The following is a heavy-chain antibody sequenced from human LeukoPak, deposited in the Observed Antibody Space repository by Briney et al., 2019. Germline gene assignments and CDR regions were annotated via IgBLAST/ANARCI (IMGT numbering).Heavy chain of an antibody. CDR1: GFTFSTYA. D-gene: IGHD1-26*01. CDR2: ISGGGDIT. J-gene: IGHJ4*02. Sequence: GGSLRLSCAASGFTFSTYAMAWVRQAPGKGLEWVSGISGGGDITYYADSVKGRFTISRDNSKNTLYLQMHSLRAEDTAVYHCAKDIPASGWASDYWGQGTLATVSS. V-gene: IGHV3-23*01. CDR3: AKDIPASGWASDY.